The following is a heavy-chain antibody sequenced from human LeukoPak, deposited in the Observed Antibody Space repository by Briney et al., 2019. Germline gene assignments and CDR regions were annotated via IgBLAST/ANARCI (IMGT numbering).Heavy chain of an antibody. D-gene: IGHD3-10*01. V-gene: IGHV4-39*01. J-gene: IGHJ4*02. CDR2: IFYMGST. CDR1: GGSISSSSYY. Sequence: PSETLSLTCTVPGGSISSSSYYGGWIRQPPGRGLGWIGSIFYMGSTYYNPSLKSRVTISVDTSKNQFSLKLNSVTAADTAVFYCAANSADYNTLGSSYKVWGQGTLVTVSS. CDR3: AANSADYNTLGSSYKV.